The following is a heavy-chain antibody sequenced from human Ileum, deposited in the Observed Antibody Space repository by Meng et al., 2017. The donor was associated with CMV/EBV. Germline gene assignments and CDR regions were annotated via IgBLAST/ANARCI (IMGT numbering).Heavy chain of an antibody. CDR1: GFTFTSYG. V-gene: IGHV3-30*02. CDR3: AKDQQYCTSSGCTCRRIYYGMDV. CDR2: IRYDESNT. D-gene: IGHD2-2*01. Sequence: GESLKISCAASGFTFTSYGMHWVRQAPGKGLEWVAFIRYDESNTYYVDSVKGRFTISRDNSKNTLFLQMNSLTAEDTAVYYCAKDQQYCTSSGCTCRRIYYGMDVWGQGTRVTISS. J-gene: IGHJ6*02.